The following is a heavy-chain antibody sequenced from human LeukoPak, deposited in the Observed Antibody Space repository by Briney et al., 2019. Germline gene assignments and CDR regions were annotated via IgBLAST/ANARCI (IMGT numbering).Heavy chain of an antibody. CDR1: GFTFSIYG. D-gene: IGHD6-6*01. CDR3: ARISSLGWFDP. Sequence: GGSLRLSCATSGFTFSIYGMHWVRQAPGKGLEWLAVIAYDGSYEYYADSVKGRFSISRDDSKKTVYLQMNSLRPEDTALYYCARISSLGWFDPWGQGTLVIVSS. J-gene: IGHJ5*02. V-gene: IGHV3-30*03. CDR2: IAYDGSYE.